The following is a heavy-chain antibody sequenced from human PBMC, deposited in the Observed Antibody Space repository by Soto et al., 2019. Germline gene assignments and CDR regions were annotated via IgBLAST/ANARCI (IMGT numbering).Heavy chain of an antibody. J-gene: IGHJ6*02. D-gene: IGHD2-2*01. V-gene: IGHV5-51*01. Sequence: GQSLKISCKGSDYSFISYWIVWVRQMPGKSLEWMGIIYPGDSDTRYSPSYQGQVTISADKSISTGYLQWSSLKASDTAIYYCARSGVSRTTASSDYYGMDVWGEVT. CDR3: ARSGVSRTTASSDYYGMDV. CDR1: DYSFISYW. CDR2: IYPGDSDT.